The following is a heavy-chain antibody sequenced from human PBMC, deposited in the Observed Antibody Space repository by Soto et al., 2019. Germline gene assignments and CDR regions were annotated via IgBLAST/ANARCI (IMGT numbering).Heavy chain of an antibody. CDR3: ARRMNVAGGWFDS. CDR1: GVPIRSSAYH. Sequence: PSETLSLTCAVSGVPIRSSAYHWGWVRQPPGKGLEWLGSVDQSGTTYYNPSLNRRVTISLDTSKSHFSLKVTSATAADTAVYYCARRMNVAGGWFDSWGQGTPVTVSS. J-gene: IGHJ5*01. CDR2: VDQSGTT. D-gene: IGHD1-1*01. V-gene: IGHV4-39*02.